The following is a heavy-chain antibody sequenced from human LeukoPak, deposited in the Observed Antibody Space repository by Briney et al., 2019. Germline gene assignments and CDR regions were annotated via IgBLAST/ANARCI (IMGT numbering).Heavy chain of an antibody. Sequence: PSETMSLTCTVSGASISSYYWSWIRQPAGRGLEWIARISPSGSTNYSPSLKSRLTMSVDTSKNQFSLRLSSVTAADTAVYYCATSNDYGGRFDLWGRGTLVTVSS. CDR3: ATSNDYGGRFDL. CDR2: ISPSGST. V-gene: IGHV4-4*07. CDR1: GASISSYY. J-gene: IGHJ2*01. D-gene: IGHD4-23*01.